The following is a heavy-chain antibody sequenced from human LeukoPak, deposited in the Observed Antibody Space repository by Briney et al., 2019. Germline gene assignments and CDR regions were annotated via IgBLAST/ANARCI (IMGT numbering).Heavy chain of an antibody. CDR3: ARDLRGLGELSLDDY. V-gene: IGHV3-11*01. Sequence: PGGSLRLSCAASGFTFSDYYMSRIRQAPGKGLEWVSYISSSGSTIYYADSVKGRFTISRDNAKNSLYLQMNSLRAEDTAVYYCARDLRGLGELSLDDYWGQGTLVTVSS. J-gene: IGHJ4*02. CDR2: ISSSGSTI. CDR1: GFTFSDYY. D-gene: IGHD3-16*02.